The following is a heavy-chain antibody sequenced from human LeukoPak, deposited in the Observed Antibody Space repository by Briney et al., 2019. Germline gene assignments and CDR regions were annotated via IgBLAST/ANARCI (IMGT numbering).Heavy chain of an antibody. J-gene: IGHJ4*02. D-gene: IGHD4-17*01. CDR1: GFTFSSYS. CDR2: ISSSSSTI. Sequence: PGGSLRLSCAASGFTFSSYSMNWVRQAPGKGLEWVSYISSSSSTIYYADSVKGRFTISRDNAKNSLYLQMNSLRAEDTAVYYCARDYGDTHFDYWGQGTLVSVSS. V-gene: IGHV3-48*04. CDR3: ARDYGDTHFDY.